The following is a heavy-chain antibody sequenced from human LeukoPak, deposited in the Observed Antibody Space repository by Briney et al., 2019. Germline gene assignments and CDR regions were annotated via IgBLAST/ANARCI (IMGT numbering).Heavy chain of an antibody. V-gene: IGHV3-30*02. J-gene: IGHJ3*02. Sequence: PGGSLRLSCAASGFTFSDHYMSWFRQAPGKGLEWVAFIRLDGSNTKYADSVKGRFTISRDNSKNTLYLQMNSLRAEDTAVYYCASGTTDAFDIWGQGTMVTVSS. CDR3: ASGTTDAFDI. CDR1: GFTFSDHY. D-gene: IGHD1-7*01. CDR2: IRLDGSNT.